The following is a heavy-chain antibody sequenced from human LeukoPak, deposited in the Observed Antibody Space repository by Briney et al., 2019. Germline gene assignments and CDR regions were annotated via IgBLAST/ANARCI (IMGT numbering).Heavy chain of an antibody. J-gene: IGHJ6*02. CDR3: ARWGIVVVPAAFYYYYGMDV. Sequence: GGSLRLSCAASGFTFSSYWMSWVRQAPGKGLEWVANIKQDGSEKYYVDSVKGRFTISRDNAKNSLYLQMNSLRAEDTAVYYRARWGIVVVPAAFYYYYGMDVWGQGTTVTVSS. CDR2: IKQDGSEK. D-gene: IGHD2-2*01. CDR1: GFTFSSYW. V-gene: IGHV3-7*01.